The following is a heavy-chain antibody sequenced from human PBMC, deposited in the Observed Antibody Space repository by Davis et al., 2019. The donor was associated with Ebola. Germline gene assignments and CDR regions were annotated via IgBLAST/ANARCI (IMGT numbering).Heavy chain of an antibody. Sequence: SETLSLTCAVSGGSFSAYYWSWVRQPPGKGLEWIGQITHRGTTNSYPALKSRVTMSTGATNKRFSLQLTCVTAADTAVYYCARGPNVYYDPSGNRLDNWGQGTLVTVSS. V-gene: IGHV4-34*01. CDR2: ITHRGTT. CDR1: GGSFSAYY. CDR3: ARGPNVYYDPSGNRLDN. J-gene: IGHJ4*02. D-gene: IGHD3-22*01.